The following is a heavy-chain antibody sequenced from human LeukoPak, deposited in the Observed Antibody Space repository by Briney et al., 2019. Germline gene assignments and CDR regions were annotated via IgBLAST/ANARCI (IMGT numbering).Heavy chain of an antibody. CDR1: GFTFSSYA. J-gene: IGHJ4*02. Sequence: GGSLRLSCAASGFTFSSYAMHWVRQAPGKGLEWVAVISYDGSNKYYADSVKGRFTISRDNSENTLYLQMNSLRAEDTAVYYCANSVVPFDYWGQGTLVTVSS. D-gene: IGHD6-6*01. CDR3: ANSVVPFDY. V-gene: IGHV3-30-3*01. CDR2: ISYDGSNK.